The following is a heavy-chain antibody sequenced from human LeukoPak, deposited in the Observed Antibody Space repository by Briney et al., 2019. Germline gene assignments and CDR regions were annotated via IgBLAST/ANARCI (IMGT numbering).Heavy chain of an antibody. J-gene: IGHJ4*02. V-gene: IGHV3-21*04. CDR2: ISSSSSYI. Sequence: PGGSLRLSCAASGFTFSSYSMNWVRQAPGKGLEWGSSISSSSSYIYYADSVKGRFTISRDNSKNTLYLQMNSLRAEDTAVYYCAKVAVYYYDSSGPFDYWGQGTLDTVSS. CDR3: AKVAVYYYDSSGPFDY. CDR1: GFTFSSYS. D-gene: IGHD3-22*01.